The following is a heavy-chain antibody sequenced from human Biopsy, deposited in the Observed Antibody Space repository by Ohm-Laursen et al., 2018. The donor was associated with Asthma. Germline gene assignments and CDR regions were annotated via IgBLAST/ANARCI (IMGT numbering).Heavy chain of an antibody. CDR2: INPFGGSS. CDR1: GYTFTSYY. CDR3: ASPSSSREILYYYYNMDI. V-gene: IGHV1-46*01. Sequence: ASVKVSCKASGYTFTSYYMHWVRQAPGHGLEWMGMINPFGGSSNFAQKFQGRVTISADIFTKTAYLEVSSLRSDDTAVYYCASPSSSREILYYYYNMDIWGQGTTVTV. J-gene: IGHJ6*02. D-gene: IGHD6-13*01.